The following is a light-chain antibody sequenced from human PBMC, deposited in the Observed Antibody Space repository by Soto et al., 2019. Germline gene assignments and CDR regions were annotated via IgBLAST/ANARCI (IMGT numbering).Light chain of an antibody. CDR2: EGS. CDR1: SSDVGGYPL. CDR3: CSYAGPRYV. V-gene: IGLV2-23*01. J-gene: IGLJ1*01. Sequence: QSVLTQPASVSGPPGQSLTISCTGTSSDVGGYPLVSWYQQHPGKAPKLMIYEGSKRPSGVSNRFSGSKSGYTASLTISGLQAEDEADYYCCSYAGPRYVFGSGTKVTVL.